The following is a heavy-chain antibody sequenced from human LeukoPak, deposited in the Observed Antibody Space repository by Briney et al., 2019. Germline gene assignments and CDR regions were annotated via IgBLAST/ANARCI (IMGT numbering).Heavy chain of an antibody. D-gene: IGHD6-13*01. V-gene: IGHV1-8*01. J-gene: IGHJ4*02. Sequence: ASVKVSCKASGYTFTSYDINWVRQATGQGLEWMGWMNPNSGNTGYAQKFQGRVTMTGNTSISTAYMELSSLRSEDTAVYYCATHGIAAAGTWWYFDYWGQGTLVTVSS. CDR2: MNPNSGNT. CDR3: ATHGIAAAGTWWYFDY. CDR1: GYTFTSYD.